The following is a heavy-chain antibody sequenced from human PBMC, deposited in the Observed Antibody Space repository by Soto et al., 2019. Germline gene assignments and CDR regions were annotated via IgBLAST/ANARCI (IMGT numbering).Heavy chain of an antibody. CDR3: AKEVSVVVVVAAPYDAFDI. CDR1: GFTFSSYA. J-gene: IGHJ3*02. D-gene: IGHD2-15*01. V-gene: IGHV3-23*01. Sequence: EVQLLESGGGLVQPGGSLRLSCAASGFTFSSYAMSWVRQAPGKGLEWVSAISGSGGSTYYADSVKGRFTISRDNSKNTLYLQMNSLRAEDTAVYYCAKEVSVVVVVAAPYDAFDIWGQGTMVTVSS. CDR2: ISGSGGST.